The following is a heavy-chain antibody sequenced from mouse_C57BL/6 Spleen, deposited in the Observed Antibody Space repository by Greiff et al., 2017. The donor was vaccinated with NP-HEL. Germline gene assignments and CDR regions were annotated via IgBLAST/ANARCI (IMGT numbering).Heavy chain of an antibody. CDR3: ARDHGYGSYFDV. V-gene: IGHV5-4*01. CDR1: GFTFSSYA. Sequence: DVKLVESGGGLVKPGGSLKLSCAASGFTFSSYAMSWVRQTPEKRLEWVATISDGGSYTYYPDNVKGRFTISRDNAKNNLYLQMSHLKSEDTAMYYCARDHGYGSYFDVWGTGTTVTVSS. J-gene: IGHJ1*03. D-gene: IGHD1-1*01. CDR2: ISDGGSYT.